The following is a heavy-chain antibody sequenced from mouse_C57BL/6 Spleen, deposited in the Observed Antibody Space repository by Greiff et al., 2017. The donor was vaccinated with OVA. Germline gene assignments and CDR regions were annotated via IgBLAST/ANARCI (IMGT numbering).Heavy chain of an antibody. D-gene: IGHD1-1*01. CDR1: GYTFTSYW. Sequence: VQLQQSGAELVKPGASVKLSCKASGYTFTSYWMQWVKQRPGQGLEWIGEIDPSDSYTNYNQKFKGKATLTVDTSSSTAYMQLSSLTSEDSAVYYGARYPSITTVVAPFDYWGQGTTLTVSS. J-gene: IGHJ2*01. CDR2: IDPSDSYT. CDR3: ARYPSITTVVAPFDY. V-gene: IGHV1-50*01.